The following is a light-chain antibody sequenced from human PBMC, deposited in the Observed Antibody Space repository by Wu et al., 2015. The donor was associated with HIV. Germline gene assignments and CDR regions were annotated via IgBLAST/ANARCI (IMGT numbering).Light chain of an antibody. V-gene: IGKV3-11*01. Sequence: EIVLTQSPATLSLSPGERVTLSCRASQSVSSYLAWYQQKPGQAPRLLISDASNRATGIPARFSGSGSGTDFTLTISSLEPEDFAVYYCQQRSSSWTFGQGDQGGNQT. CDR3: QQRSSSWT. J-gene: IGKJ1*01. CDR1: QSVSSY. CDR2: DAS.